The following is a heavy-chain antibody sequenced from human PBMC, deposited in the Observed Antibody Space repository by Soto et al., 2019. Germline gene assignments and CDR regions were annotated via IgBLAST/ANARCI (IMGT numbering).Heavy chain of an antibody. CDR2: IYYSGST. Sequence: SETLSLTCTVSGPSINSYYWSWIQQPPGKGLEWIGYIYYSGSTNYNPSLKSRVTISVDTSKNQFSLKLSSVTAADTAVYYCPRVYGNYLDYWGQGTLVTVS. CDR3: PRVYGNYLDY. J-gene: IGHJ4*02. CDR1: GPSINSYY. V-gene: IGHV4-59*01. D-gene: IGHD4-17*01.